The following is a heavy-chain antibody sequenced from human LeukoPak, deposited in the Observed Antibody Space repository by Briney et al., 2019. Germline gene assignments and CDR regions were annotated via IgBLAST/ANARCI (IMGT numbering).Heavy chain of an antibody. Sequence: TSETLSLTCTVSGGSISSSSYYWGWIRQPPGKGLEWIGSIYYSGSTYYNPSLKSRVTISVDTSKKQFSLKLSSVTAADTAVYYCARQPLYCSSTSCYLIDYWGQGTLVTVSS. CDR3: ARQPLYCSSTSCYLIDY. V-gene: IGHV4-39*01. CDR2: IYYSGST. CDR1: GGSISSSSYY. J-gene: IGHJ4*02. D-gene: IGHD2-2*01.